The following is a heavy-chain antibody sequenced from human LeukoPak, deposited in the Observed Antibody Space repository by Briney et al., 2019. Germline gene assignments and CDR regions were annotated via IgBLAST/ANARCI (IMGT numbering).Heavy chain of an antibody. J-gene: IGHJ4*02. CDR2: TNGATGNT. CDR1: GYTFTNYA. V-gene: IGHV1-3*02. D-gene: IGHD4-23*01. CDR3: ARSPGGNARTWLDY. Sequence: GASVKVSCKASGYTFTNYALHWVRQAPGQRLKWMGWTNGATGNTRFSQDFQGRLTITIDTSASTAYMELSSLRSEDTAVYYCARSPGGNARTWLDYWGQGTLVTVSS.